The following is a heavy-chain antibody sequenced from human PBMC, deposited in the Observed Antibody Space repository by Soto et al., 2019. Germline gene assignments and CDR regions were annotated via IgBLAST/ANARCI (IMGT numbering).Heavy chain of an antibody. V-gene: IGHV3-30-3*01. CDR1: GFTFSNYA. Sequence: QVQLVESGGGVVQPGRSLRLSCAASGFTFSNYAIHWVRQAPGKGLEWVAAISYDGSNKYYADAVEVRFTISRYNSKSTFYLQVHSLRADDTAVYYCARVTSSGWYYLDYWGQGTLVTVSS. D-gene: IGHD6-19*01. J-gene: IGHJ4*02. CDR3: ARVTSSGWYYLDY. CDR2: ISYDGSNK.